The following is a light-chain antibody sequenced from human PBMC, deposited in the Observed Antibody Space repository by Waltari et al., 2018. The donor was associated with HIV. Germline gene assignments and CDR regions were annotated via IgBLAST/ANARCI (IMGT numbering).Light chain of an antibody. CDR3: QQYYNTPRT. CDR1: QSLLYNSNNKNY. Sequence: DIVMTQSPDSLAVSLGERATINCQSSQSLLYNSNNKNYLALYQQKPGQPPKLLIYRASTRESGVPDRFNGSGSGTDFILTISSLQAEDVAVYYCQQYYNTPRTFGQGTKVEIK. J-gene: IGKJ2*02. CDR2: RAS. V-gene: IGKV4-1*01.